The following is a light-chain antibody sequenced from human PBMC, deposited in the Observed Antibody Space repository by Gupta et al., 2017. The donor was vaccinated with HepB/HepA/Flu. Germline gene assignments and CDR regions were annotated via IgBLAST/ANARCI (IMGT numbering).Light chain of an antibody. Sequence: EIVLMQSPGTLSLSPGERATLSCRATQSVTTNLAWYQQKPGQAPRLLIYGASNRAAGVPDRFSGSGSGTDFILTISRLEPEDFAVYYCQQYGSAPRTFGPGTKLETK. CDR3: QQYGSAPRT. V-gene: IGKV3-20*01. J-gene: IGKJ1*01. CDR1: QSVTTN. CDR2: GAS.